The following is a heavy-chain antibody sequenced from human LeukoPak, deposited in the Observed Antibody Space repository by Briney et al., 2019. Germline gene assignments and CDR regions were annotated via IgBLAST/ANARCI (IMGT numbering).Heavy chain of an antibody. D-gene: IGHD3-10*01. J-gene: IGHJ1*01. CDR2: ISGSGGST. CDR1: GFTFSSYA. CDR3: AKSRGDPEYFQH. Sequence: GGSLRLSCAASGFTFSSYAMSWVQAPGKGLEWVSAISGSGGSTYYADSVKGRFTISRDNSKNTLYLQMNSLRAEDTAVYYCAKSRGDPEYFQHWGQGTLVTVSS. V-gene: IGHV3-23*01.